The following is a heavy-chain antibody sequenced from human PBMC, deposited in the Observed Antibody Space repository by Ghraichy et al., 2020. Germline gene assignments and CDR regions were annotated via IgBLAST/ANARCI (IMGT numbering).Heavy chain of an antibody. CDR3: ARDGKNCSGGSCYGLRAFDI. CDR1: GDSVSSNSAA. D-gene: IGHD2-15*01. J-gene: IGHJ3*02. V-gene: IGHV6-1*01. CDR2: TYYRSKWYN. Sequence: SQTLSLTCAISGDSVSSNSAAWNWIRQSPSRGLEWLGRTYYRSKWYNDYALSVKSRITINPDTSKNQFSLQLNSVTPEDTAVYYCARDGKNCSGGSCYGLRAFDIWGQGTMVTVSS.